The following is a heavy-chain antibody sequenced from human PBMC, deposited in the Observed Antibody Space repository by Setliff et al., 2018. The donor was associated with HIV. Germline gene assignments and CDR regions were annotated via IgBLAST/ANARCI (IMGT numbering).Heavy chain of an antibody. V-gene: IGHV3-64D*08. CDR3: VRDFEYWSGVFVWGYFHF. CDR2: INGNGQTT. Sequence: GSLRLSCSSYGFTFSSFSMHWVRQAPGKGLQYVAGINGNGQTTYYGDSVKGRFTISRDNSKNTLSLQLNSLRPEGTAMYHCVRDFEYWSGVFVWGYFHFWGQGTPVTVSS. CDR1: GFTFSSFS. D-gene: IGHD3-3*01. J-gene: IGHJ4*02.